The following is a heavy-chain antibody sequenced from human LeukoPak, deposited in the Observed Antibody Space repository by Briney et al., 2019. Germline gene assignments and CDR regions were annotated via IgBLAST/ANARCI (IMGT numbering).Heavy chain of an antibody. CDR3: AREQRIVATVTTWTPRPGLGVYIN. J-gene: IGHJ4*02. Sequence: PGGSLRLSCAASGFTFSSYTMNWVRQAPGKGLEWVSSISSSSGYIYFADSVKGRFTISRDNAKNSLYLQMNSLRAEDTAVYYCAREQRIVATVTTWTPRPGLGVYINWGQGTLVTVSS. V-gene: IGHV3-21*04. D-gene: IGHD4-17*01. CDR2: ISSSSGYI. CDR1: GFTFSSYT.